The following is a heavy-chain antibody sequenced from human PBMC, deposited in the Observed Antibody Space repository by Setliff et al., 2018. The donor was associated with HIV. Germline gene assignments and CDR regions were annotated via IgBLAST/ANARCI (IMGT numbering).Heavy chain of an antibody. Sequence: GASVKVSCKASGYTFTSYAMHWVRQAPGQRLEWMGRINAGNGNTKYSQKCQGRVTITRDTSASTAYMELSSLRSEDTAVYYCARDPIRAVGVDFWSATNNWFGPWGQGTLVTVSS. CDR1: GYTFTSYA. D-gene: IGHD3-3*01. CDR2: INAGNGNT. V-gene: IGHV1-3*01. CDR3: ARDPIRAVGVDFWSATNNWFGP. J-gene: IGHJ5*02.